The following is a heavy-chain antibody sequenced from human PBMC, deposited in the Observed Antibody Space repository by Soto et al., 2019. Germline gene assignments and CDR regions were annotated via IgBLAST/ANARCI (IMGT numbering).Heavy chain of an antibody. J-gene: IGHJ5*01. CDR1: GFTFSTYG. Sequence: GGSLRLSCAGSGFTFSTYGLHWARQPPGKGLEWVAFVSFDGSEKYYAESVKGRFTISRDNPRNTLFLQLTSLRTEDTAVYFCAKDPIPAVNRGSRFDSWGRGTLVTVSS. CDR2: VSFDGSEK. D-gene: IGHD2-2*01. CDR3: AKDPIPAVNRGSRFDS. V-gene: IGHV3-30*02.